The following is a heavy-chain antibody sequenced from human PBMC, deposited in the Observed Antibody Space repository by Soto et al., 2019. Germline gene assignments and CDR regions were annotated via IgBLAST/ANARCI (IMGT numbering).Heavy chain of an antibody. D-gene: IGHD3-16*02. V-gene: IGHV4-34*01. CDR1: GGSFSGYY. Sequence: PSETLSLTCAVYGGSFSGYYWSWIRQPPGKGLEWIGEINHSGSTNYNPSPKSRVTISVDTSKNQFSLKLSSVTAADTAVYYCARIRDYVWGSYRYTGTRTSYFDYWGQGTLVTVSS. J-gene: IGHJ4*02. CDR2: INHSGST. CDR3: ARIRDYVWGSYRYTGTRTSYFDY.